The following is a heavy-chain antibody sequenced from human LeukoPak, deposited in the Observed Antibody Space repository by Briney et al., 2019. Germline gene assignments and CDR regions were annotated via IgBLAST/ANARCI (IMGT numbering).Heavy chain of an antibody. V-gene: IGHV1-2*02. Sequence: ASVKVSCKASGYAFTGYYIHWVRQAPGQGLELMGGINPNSGGTNCSQKFQGRVTMARDTSISTAYMELSRLRSDDTAVYYCARGREFYDSSGSDAFDIWGQGTMVTVSS. J-gene: IGHJ3*02. D-gene: IGHD3-22*01. CDR2: INPNSGGT. CDR1: GYAFTGYY. CDR3: ARGREFYDSSGSDAFDI.